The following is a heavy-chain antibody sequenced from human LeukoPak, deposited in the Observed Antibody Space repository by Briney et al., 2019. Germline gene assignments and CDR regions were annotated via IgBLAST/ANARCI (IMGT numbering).Heavy chain of an antibody. Sequence: SETLSLTCNVSGGSIRGYYWSWIRQPPGKGLEWIGYIYYSGSTNYNPSLKSRVTISVDTSKNQFSLKLSSVTAADTAVYYCARVLGGSYPPHYYYMDVWGKGTTVTVSS. V-gene: IGHV4-59*01. J-gene: IGHJ6*03. CDR2: IYYSGST. D-gene: IGHD1-26*01. CDR1: GGSIRGYY. CDR3: ARVLGGSYPPHYYYMDV.